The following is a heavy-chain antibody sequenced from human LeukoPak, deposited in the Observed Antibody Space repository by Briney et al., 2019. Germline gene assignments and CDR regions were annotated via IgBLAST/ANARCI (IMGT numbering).Heavy chain of an antibody. D-gene: IGHD5-18*01. CDR3: ARGVRTRGYSYGYRGGAFDY. V-gene: IGHV3-33*01. CDR2: IWYVGSNK. CDR1: GFTFSSYD. J-gene: IGHJ4*02. Sequence: PGGSLRLSCAASGFTFSSYDMHWVRQAPGKGLEWVEVIWYVGSNKSYADSVKGRFTISRDNSKNTLYLQMNSLRAEDTAVYYCARGVRTRGYSYGYRGGAFDYWGQGTLVTVSS.